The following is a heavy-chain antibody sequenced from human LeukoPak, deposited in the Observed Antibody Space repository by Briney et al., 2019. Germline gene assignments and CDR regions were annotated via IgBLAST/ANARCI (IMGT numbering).Heavy chain of an antibody. CDR1: GYTFTGYY. J-gene: IGHJ4*02. V-gene: IGHV1-2*02. CDR2: INPNSGGT. D-gene: IGHD6-19*01. Sequence: ASVKVSRKASGYTFTGYYMHWVRQAPGQGLEWVGWINPNSGGTNYAQKFQGRVTMTRDTSISTAYMELSRLRSDDTAVYYCARFIVGVAGTGYFVYWGQGTLVTVSS. CDR3: ARFIVGVAGTGYFVY.